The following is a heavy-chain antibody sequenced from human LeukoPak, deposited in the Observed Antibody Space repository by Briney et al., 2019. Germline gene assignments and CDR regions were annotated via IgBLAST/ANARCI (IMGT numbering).Heavy chain of an antibody. CDR1: GFTFSSYG. D-gene: IGHD6-13*01. CDR3: ARDPSRSWWGYFDY. J-gene: IGHJ4*02. Sequence: GRSLRLSCAASGFTFSSYGMHWVRQAPGKGLEWVAVTWYDGSNKYYADSVKGRLTISRDNSKNTLYLQMNSLRADDTAVYYCARDPSRSWWGYFDYWGQGALVAVSS. CDR2: TWYDGSNK. V-gene: IGHV3-33*01.